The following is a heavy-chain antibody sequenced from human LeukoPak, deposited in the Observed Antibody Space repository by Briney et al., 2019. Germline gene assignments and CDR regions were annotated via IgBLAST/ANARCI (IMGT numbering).Heavy chain of an antibody. Sequence: GGSLRLSCAASGFTLSTYSMNWVRQAPGKGLEWISYITGSSSTISYADSVKGRFTISRDNAKNSLSLQMNSLRAEDTAVYYCARSYCGGHCNWGDYAFNMWGQGTMVTVSS. V-gene: IGHV3-48*01. J-gene: IGHJ3*02. CDR3: ARSYCGGHCNWGDYAFNM. CDR1: GFTLSTYS. D-gene: IGHD2-21*01. CDR2: ITGSSSTI.